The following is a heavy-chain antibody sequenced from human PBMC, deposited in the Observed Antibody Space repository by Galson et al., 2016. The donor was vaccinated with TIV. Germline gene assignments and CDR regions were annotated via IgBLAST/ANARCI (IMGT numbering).Heavy chain of an antibody. CDR2: ISASGTGP. D-gene: IGHD6-13*01. Sequence: SLRLSCAASGFDFGSYALSWVRLAPGKGLEWISGISASGTGPDYADSVKGRFTISRDNSKNTLYLQRASLRGDDTATYYCAREVAADGELDYWGQGTLVIVS. V-gene: IGHV3-23*01. J-gene: IGHJ4*02. CDR1: GFDFGSYA. CDR3: AREVAADGELDY.